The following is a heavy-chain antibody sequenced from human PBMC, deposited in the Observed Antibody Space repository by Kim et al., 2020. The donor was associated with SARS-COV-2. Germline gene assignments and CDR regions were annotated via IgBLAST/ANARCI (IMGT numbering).Heavy chain of an antibody. Sequence: SQTLSLTCAISGDSVSSNSAAWNWIRQSPSRGLEWLGRTYYRSKWYNDYAVSVKSRITINPDTSKNQFSLQLNSVTPEDTAVYYCARERKTGYSSPLFIVHPDAFDIWGQGTMVTVSS. CDR1: GDSVSSNSAA. J-gene: IGHJ3*02. D-gene: IGHD6-19*01. CDR2: TYYRSKWYN. CDR3: ARERKTGYSSPLFIVHPDAFDI. V-gene: IGHV6-1*01.